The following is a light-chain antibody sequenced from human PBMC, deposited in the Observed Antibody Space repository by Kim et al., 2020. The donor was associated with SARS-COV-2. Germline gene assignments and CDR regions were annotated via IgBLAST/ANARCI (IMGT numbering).Light chain of an antibody. Sequence: LDPGERGTHSCGASQSVSSRYVAWYQQKLGQAPRLVIVGGSTRATGIPDRFSASGSGTDFTLTINKVEAEDFALYYCQQYASSPYSFGQGTRVEI. V-gene: IGKV3-20*01. CDR1: QSVSSRY. J-gene: IGKJ2*01. CDR2: GGS. CDR3: QQYASSPYS.